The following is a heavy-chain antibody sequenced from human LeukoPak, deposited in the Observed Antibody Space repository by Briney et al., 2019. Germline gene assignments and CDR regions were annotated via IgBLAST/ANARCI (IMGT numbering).Heavy chain of an antibody. CDR2: IIPIFGTA. Sequence: SVKVSCKASGGTFSSYAISWVRHAPGQGLEWMGGIIPIFGTANYAQKFQGRVTITADESTSTAYMELSSLRSEDTAVYYCAIHHSGYGHFDYWGQGTLVTVSS. D-gene: IGHD5-12*01. CDR3: AIHHSGYGHFDY. CDR1: GGTFSSYA. J-gene: IGHJ4*02. V-gene: IGHV1-69*13.